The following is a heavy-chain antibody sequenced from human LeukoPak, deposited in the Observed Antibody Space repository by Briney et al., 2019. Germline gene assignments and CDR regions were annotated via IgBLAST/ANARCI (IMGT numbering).Heavy chain of an antibody. CDR2: INPSGGST. V-gene: IGHV1-46*01. CDR3: ARDDFWSGYTRTLDY. CDR1: GYTFTSYY. Sequence: ASVKVSCKASGYTFTSYYMHWVRQAPGQGLEWMGIINPSGGSTSCAQKFQGRVTMTRDTSTSTVYMELSSLRSEDTAVYYCARDDFWSGYTRTLDYWGQGTLVTVSS. D-gene: IGHD3-3*01. J-gene: IGHJ4*02.